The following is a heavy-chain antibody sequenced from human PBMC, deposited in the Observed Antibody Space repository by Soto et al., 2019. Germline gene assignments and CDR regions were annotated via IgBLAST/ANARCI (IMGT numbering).Heavy chain of an antibody. D-gene: IGHD5-12*01. Sequence: SVKVSCKASGGTFSNYAINWVRQAPGQGLEWMGGIIPIFGTANYAQKFQGRVTITADESTSTAYLDLSRLRSEDTAVYYCARPVEMATISRSYLFYWGQGTLVTVSS. CDR3: ARPVEMATISRSYLFY. CDR2: IIPIFGTA. V-gene: IGHV1-69*13. J-gene: IGHJ4*02. CDR1: GGTFSNYA.